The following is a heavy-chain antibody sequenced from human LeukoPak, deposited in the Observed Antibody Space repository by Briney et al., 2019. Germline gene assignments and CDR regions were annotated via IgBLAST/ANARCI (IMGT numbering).Heavy chain of an antibody. CDR3: ARDHVVDGLVFDY. CDR1: GFTFSSHW. J-gene: IGHJ4*02. V-gene: IGHV3-7*01. D-gene: IGHD2-15*01. Sequence: PGGSLRLSCAASGFTFSSHWMSWVRQAPGKGLEWVANINQDGSEKYYVDSVKDRFTISRDNAKNTLYLQMNSLRAEHTAVYYCARDHVVDGLVFDYWGQGALVTVSS. CDR2: INQDGSEK.